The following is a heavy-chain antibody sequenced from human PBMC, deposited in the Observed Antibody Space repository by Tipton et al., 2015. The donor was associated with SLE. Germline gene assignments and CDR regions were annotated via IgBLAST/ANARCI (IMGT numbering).Heavy chain of an antibody. D-gene: IGHD4-23*01. CDR1: GFTFSSYA. J-gene: IGHJ4*02. Sequence: LRLSCAASGFTFSSYAMSWVRQAPGKGLEWIGSIYYSGSTYYNPSLKSRVTISVDTSKNQFSLKLSSVTAADTAVYYCARVGVVTPFDYWGQGTLVTVSS. CDR3: ARVGVVTPFDY. V-gene: IGHV4-38-2*01. CDR2: IYYSGST.